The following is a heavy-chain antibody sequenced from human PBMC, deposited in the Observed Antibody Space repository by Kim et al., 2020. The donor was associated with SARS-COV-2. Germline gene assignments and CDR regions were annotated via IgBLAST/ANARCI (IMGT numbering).Heavy chain of an antibody. CDR2: ISWNSGSI. V-gene: IGHV3-9*01. CDR1: GFTFDDYA. CDR3: AKDVYSSSSVVDY. J-gene: IGHJ4*02. D-gene: IGHD6-6*01. Sequence: GGSLRLSCAASGFTFDDYAMHWVRQAPGKGLEWVSGISWNSGSIGYADSVKGRFTISRDNAKNSLYLQMNSLRAEDTALYYCAKDVYSSSSVVDYWGQGT.